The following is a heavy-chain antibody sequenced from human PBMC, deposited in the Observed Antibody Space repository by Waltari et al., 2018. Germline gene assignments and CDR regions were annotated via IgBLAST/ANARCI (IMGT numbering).Heavy chain of an antibody. CDR3: ATANRGSYYRQGFDP. Sequence: EVQLLESGGGLVQPGGSLRLSCAASGFTFSSYAMSWVRQAPGKGLEWVSAISGSGGSTYYAESVKGRFTISRDNSNNTLYLQMNSLRAEDTAVYYCATANRGSYYRQGFDPWGQGTLVTVSS. V-gene: IGHV3-23*01. J-gene: IGHJ5*02. D-gene: IGHD1-26*01. CDR2: ISGSGGST. CDR1: GFTFSSYA.